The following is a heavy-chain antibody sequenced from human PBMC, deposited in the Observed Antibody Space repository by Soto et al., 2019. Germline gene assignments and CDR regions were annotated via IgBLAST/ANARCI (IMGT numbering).Heavy chain of an antibody. CDR2: IYYSGST. CDR1: GGSISSGGYS. J-gene: IGHJ4*02. CDR3: AREAGYQETRGQQLPDC. Sequence: TLSLTCAVSGGSISSGGYSWSWIRQPPGKGLEWIGYIYYSGSTYYNPSLKSRVTISVDTSKNQFSLKLSSVTAADTAVYHCAREAGYQETRGQQLPDCRGQGIMVTVSS. V-gene: IGHV4-30-2*01. D-gene: IGHD5-18*01.